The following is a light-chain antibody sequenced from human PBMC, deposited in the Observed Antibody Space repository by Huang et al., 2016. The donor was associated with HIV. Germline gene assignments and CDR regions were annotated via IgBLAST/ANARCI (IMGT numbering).Light chain of an antibody. CDR2: LGS. Sequence: DIVMTQSPLSLPVTPGEPASISCRSSQSLLHSNGYNYLDWYLQKPGQSPQLLIYLGSNRASGLPDRFSGSGSGTDFTLKISRVEAEDVGVYYCMQALQTPRTFGQGTKLEIK. V-gene: IGKV2-28*01. J-gene: IGKJ2*01. CDR1: QSLLHSNGYNY. CDR3: MQALQTPRT.